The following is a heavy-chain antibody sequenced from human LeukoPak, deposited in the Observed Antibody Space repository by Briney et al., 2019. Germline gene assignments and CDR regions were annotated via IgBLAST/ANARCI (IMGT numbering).Heavy chain of an antibody. Sequence: SETLSLTCAVYGGSFSGYYWSWIRQPPGKGLEWIGEINHSGSTNYNPSLKNRVTISVDTSKNQFSLKLSSVTAADTAVYYCASFFGGTAGFNWGQGTLVTVSS. D-gene: IGHD1-1*01. CDR1: GGSFSGYY. V-gene: IGHV4-34*01. CDR3: ASFFGGTAGFN. J-gene: IGHJ4*02. CDR2: INHSGST.